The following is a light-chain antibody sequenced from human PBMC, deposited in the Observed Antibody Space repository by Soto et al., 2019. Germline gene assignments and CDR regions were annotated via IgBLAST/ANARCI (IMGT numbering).Light chain of an antibody. CDR1: SSDVGGYNY. V-gene: IGLV2-14*01. J-gene: IGLJ1*01. CDR3: SSYTSSSTYV. CDR2: DVT. Sequence: QSVLTQPASVSGSPGQSITISCTGTSSDVGGYNYVSWYQQHPGKAPKLMINDVTNRPSGVSNRLSGSKSGNTASLTISGLQAEDEADYYCSSYTSSSTYVFGTGTKLTVL.